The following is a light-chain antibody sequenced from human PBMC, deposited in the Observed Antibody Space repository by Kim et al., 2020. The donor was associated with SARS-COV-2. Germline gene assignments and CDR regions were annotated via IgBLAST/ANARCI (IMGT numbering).Light chain of an antibody. J-gene: IGKJ1*01. Sequence: SASGGDSVTITCRASQSSSTWLAWYQQKPGKAPKVLIYKASNLESEVPSRFSGSGSGTEFTLTINNLQPDDFAIYYCQQYNSYSLTFGQGTKLEI. CDR3: QQYNSYSLT. CDR2: KAS. CDR1: QSSSTW. V-gene: IGKV1-5*03.